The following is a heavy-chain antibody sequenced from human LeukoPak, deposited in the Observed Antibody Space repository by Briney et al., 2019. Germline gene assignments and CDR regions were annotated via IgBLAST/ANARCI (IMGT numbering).Heavy chain of an antibody. V-gene: IGHV1-2*02. D-gene: IGHD5-18*01. CDR1: GGTFSSYA. Sequence: ASVKVSCKASGGTFSSYAISWVRQAPGQGLEWMGWINPNSGGTNYAQKFQGRVTMTRDTAISTAYMELSRLRSDDTAVYYCGRDSPRGYSYGGRGDFDYWGQGTLVTVSS. CDR3: GRDSPRGYSYGGRGDFDY. CDR2: INPNSGGT. J-gene: IGHJ4*02.